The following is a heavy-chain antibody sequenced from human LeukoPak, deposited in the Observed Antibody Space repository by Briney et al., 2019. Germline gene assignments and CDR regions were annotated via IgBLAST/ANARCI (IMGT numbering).Heavy chain of an antibody. J-gene: IGHJ5*02. CDR2: ISSSGSST. CDR1: GFTFSSYA. V-gene: IGHV3-23*01. CDR3: AKDRGQLVPKYNWFDP. D-gene: IGHD6-6*01. Sequence: GGSLRLSCAASGFTFSSYAMNWVRRAPEKGLEWVSAISSSGSSTYYADSVKGRFSISRDNSKNTLYLQMNSLRAEDTAVYYCAKDRGQLVPKYNWFDPWGQGTLVTVSS.